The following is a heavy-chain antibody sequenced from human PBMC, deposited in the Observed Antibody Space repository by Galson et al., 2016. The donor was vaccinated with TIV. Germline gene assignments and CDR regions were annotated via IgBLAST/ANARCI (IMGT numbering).Heavy chain of an antibody. CDR3: ARERDGQSPNA. Sequence: SLRLSCAASGFTFSSYALHWVRQAPGKGLEWLMSISFDGKRKNYADSVKGRFTITRDDSKRTLYPHMKGLAGGDTAVYYCARERDGQSPNAWGQGTLVIVSS. V-gene: IGHV3-30*04. J-gene: IGHJ5*02. CDR1: GFTFSSYA. CDR2: ISFDGKRK. D-gene: IGHD4/OR15-4a*01.